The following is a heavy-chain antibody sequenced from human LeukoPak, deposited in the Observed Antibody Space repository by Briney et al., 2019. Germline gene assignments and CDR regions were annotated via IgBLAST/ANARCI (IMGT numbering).Heavy chain of an antibody. V-gene: IGHV3-11*05. CDR2: ISTRSTYT. Sequence: GGSLILSCAAFGFTFSDYYMTWIRQAPGKGLEWVSYISTRSTYTDYADSVKGRFTISRDDARNSLYLQMNSLRVEDTAVYYCAREDNWYFDLWGRGTLVTVSS. J-gene: IGHJ2*01. CDR1: GFTFSDYY. CDR3: AREDNWYFDL.